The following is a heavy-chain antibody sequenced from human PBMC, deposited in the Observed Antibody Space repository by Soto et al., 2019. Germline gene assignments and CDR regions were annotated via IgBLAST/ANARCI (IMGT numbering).Heavy chain of an antibody. V-gene: IGHV3-30-3*01. CDR2: ISYDGSNK. D-gene: IGHD3-3*01. CDR3: ARDYNYDFWSGYYGYYYYGMDV. J-gene: IGHJ6*02. Sequence: GGSLRLSCAASGFTFSSYAMHWVRQAPGKGLEWVAVISYDGSNKYYADSVKDRFTISRDNSKNTLYLQMNSLRAEDAAVYYCARDYNYDFWSGYYGYYYYGMDVWGQGTTVTVSS. CDR1: GFTFSSYA.